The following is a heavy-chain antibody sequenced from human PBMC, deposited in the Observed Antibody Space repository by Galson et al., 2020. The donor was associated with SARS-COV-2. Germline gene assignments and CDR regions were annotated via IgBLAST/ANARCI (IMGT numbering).Heavy chain of an antibody. Sequence: GGSLRLSCAASGFAFSTYALSWVRQAPGRGLEWVSAISARGDATYYADSVKGRFTISRDNSKNTLYLQMNSLRAEDTAVYYCAKDYDILTGPIWGQGTLVIVSS. V-gene: IGHV3-23*01. CDR1: GFAFSTYA. D-gene: IGHD3-9*01. J-gene: IGHJ4*02. CDR2: ISARGDAT. CDR3: AKDYDILTGPI.